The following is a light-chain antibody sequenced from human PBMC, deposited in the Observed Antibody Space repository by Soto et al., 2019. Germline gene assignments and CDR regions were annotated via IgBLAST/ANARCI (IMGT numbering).Light chain of an antibody. CDR2: AAS. Sequence: DIQMTQSPSSLSASVGDRVTITCRASQNIREYLNWYHQKPGSAPKLLISAASTLQSGVPLRFSGSGSGSVFTLTIYNLQPEDVGSYICQESYTTPWTFGRGS. V-gene: IGKV1-39*01. CDR1: QNIREY. CDR3: QESYTTPWT. J-gene: IGKJ1*01.